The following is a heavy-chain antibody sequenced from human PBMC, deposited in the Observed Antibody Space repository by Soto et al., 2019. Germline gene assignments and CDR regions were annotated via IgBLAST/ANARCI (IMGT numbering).Heavy chain of an antibody. Sequence: ASVKVSCKASGYTFTSYGISWVRQAPGQGLEWMGRISAYNGNTNYAQKLQGRVTMTTDTSTSTAYMELRSLRSDDTAVYYCARDLTTVVSRDAFDIWGQGTMVTVSS. J-gene: IGHJ3*02. CDR2: ISAYNGNT. V-gene: IGHV1-18*01. CDR1: GYTFTSYG. D-gene: IGHD4-17*01. CDR3: ARDLTTVVSRDAFDI.